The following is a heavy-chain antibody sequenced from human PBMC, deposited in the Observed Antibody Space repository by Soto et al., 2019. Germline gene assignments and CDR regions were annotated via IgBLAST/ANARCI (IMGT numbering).Heavy chain of an antibody. CDR3: ARDKAGGADYYDSSGYYSEHAFDI. V-gene: IGHV3-30-3*01. Sequence: GGSLRLSCAASGFTFSSYAMHWVRQAPGKGLEWVAVISYDGSNKYYADSVKGRFTISRDNSKNTLYLQMNSLRAEDTAVYYCARDKAGGADYYDSSGYYSEHAFDIWGQGTMVTVSS. CDR1: GFTFSSYA. CDR2: ISYDGSNK. J-gene: IGHJ3*02. D-gene: IGHD3-22*01.